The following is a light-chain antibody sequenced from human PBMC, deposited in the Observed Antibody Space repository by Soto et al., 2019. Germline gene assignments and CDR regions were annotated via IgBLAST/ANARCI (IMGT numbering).Light chain of an antibody. CDR3: LQAAQSTLT. CDR1: QSLLQSNGNNH. V-gene: IGKV2-28*01. J-gene: IGKJ5*01. CDR2: LAS. Sequence: DIVLTQSPLSLPVTPGEPASISCRSSQSLLQSNGNNHVDWYLQRPGQSPQLLLYLASSRASGVPDRFSGSGSGTEFSLDISRVEAEDVGVYYCLQAAQSTLTFGQGTRLEIK.